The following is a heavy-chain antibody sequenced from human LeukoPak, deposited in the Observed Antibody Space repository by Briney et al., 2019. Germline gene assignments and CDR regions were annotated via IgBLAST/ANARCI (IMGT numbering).Heavy chain of an antibody. V-gene: IGHV4-59*01. Sequence: PSQTLSLTCTVSGGSINNYYWSWIRQPPGKGLEWIGYIYDSGNSNYSPSLKSRVTISVDTSKNQFSLKLTSVTAADTAVYYCARSGGTWIYNYWGQGTLVTVSS. CDR2: IYDSGNS. CDR3: ARSGGTWIYNY. CDR1: GGSINNYY. D-gene: IGHD1-7*01. J-gene: IGHJ4*02.